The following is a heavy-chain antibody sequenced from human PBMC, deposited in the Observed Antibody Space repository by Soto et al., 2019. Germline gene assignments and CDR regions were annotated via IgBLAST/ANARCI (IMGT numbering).Heavy chain of an antibody. J-gene: IGHJ6*02. D-gene: IGHD2-21*01. CDR2: ISSDGKNT. CDR1: GFTFSDYA. V-gene: IGHV3-30*01. Sequence: QVQLVESGGGVVQPGRSLRLSCAASGFTFSDYAMHWVRRPPGKGLEWVAIISSDGKNTYYGDSVKGRFTISRDDSTSTLSLQMNGLRPEDTAVYFCARVHCTTELCSGLYFYYALDVWGQGTTVTVSS. CDR3: ARVHCTTELCSGLYFYYALDV.